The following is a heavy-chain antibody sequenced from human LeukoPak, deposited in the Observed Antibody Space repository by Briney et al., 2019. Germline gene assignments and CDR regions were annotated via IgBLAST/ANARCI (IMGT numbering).Heavy chain of an antibody. Sequence: SETLSLTCTVSGGSISSNSYYWGWIRQPPGKGLEWIGSIYYSGSTFYNPSLKSRVSVSIDTSKNQFSLKLSSVTAADTAVYYCARVEKTRGNDYWGQGTLVTVSS. D-gene: IGHD3-16*01. CDR1: GGSISSNSYY. J-gene: IGHJ4*02. CDR3: ARVEKTRGNDY. V-gene: IGHV4-39*07. CDR2: IYYSGST.